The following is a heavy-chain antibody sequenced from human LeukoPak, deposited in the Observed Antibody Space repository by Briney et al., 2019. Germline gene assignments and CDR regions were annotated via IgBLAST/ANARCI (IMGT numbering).Heavy chain of an antibody. CDR3: ARGQFYGDYSSGYYYYYMDV. J-gene: IGHJ6*03. CDR2: IYYGGST. Sequence: SETLSLTCTVSGGSISSSSYYWGWIRQPPGKGLEWIGSIYYGGSTYYNPSLKSRVTISVDTSKNQFSLKLSSVTAADTAVYYCARGQFYGDYSSGYYYYYMDVWGKGTTVTISS. V-gene: IGHV4-39*07. D-gene: IGHD4-17*01. CDR1: GGSISSSSYY.